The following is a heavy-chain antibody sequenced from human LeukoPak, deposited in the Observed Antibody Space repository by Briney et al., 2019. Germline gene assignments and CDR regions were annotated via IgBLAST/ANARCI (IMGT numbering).Heavy chain of an antibody. J-gene: IGHJ4*02. CDR2: IIPIFGTA. Sequence: SVEVSCKASGGTLSSYAISWVRQAPGQGLEWMGRIIPIFGTANYAQKFQGRVTITTDESTSTAYMELSSLRSEDTAVYYCAREENSSGYYRPVDYWGQGTLVTVSS. CDR1: GGTLSSYA. V-gene: IGHV1-69*05. D-gene: IGHD3-22*01. CDR3: AREENSSGYYRPVDY.